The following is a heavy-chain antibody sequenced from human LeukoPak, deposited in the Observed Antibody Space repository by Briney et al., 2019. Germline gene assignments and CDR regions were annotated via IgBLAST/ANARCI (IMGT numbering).Heavy chain of an antibody. CDR3: ARDFGVTMMGPDY. D-gene: IGHD3-22*01. V-gene: IGHV3-7*03. J-gene: IGHJ4*02. CDR1: GFTFSSYW. Sequence: GGSLRLSCAASGFTFSSYWMSWVRQAPGKGLEWVANIKQDGSEKYYVDSVKGRFTISRDNAKNSLYLQMNSLRAEDTAVYYCARDFGVTMMGPDYWGQGTLVTVSS. CDR2: IKQDGSEK.